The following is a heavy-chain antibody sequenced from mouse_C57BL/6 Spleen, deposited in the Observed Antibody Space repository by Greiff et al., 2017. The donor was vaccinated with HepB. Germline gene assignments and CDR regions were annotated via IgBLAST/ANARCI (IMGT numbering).Heavy chain of an antibody. CDR2: INPSSGYT. Sequence: QVQLKESGAELARPGASVKMSCKASGYTFTSYTMHWVKQRPGQGLEWIGYINPSSGYTKYNQKFKDKATLTADKSSSTAYMQLSSLTSEDSAVYYCAREYYEGFAYWGQGTLVTVSA. D-gene: IGHD1-1*01. V-gene: IGHV1-4*01. CDR3: AREYYEGFAY. J-gene: IGHJ3*01. CDR1: GYTFTSYT.